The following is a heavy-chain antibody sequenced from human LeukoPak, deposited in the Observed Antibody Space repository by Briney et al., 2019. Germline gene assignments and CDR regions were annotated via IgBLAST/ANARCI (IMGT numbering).Heavy chain of an antibody. CDR3: ARGSFFGYGDLDAFDI. Sequence: GGSLRLSCAASGFTFSSYWMSWVRQAPGKGLEWVANIKQDGSEKYYVDSVKGRFTISRDNAKNSLYPQMNSLRAEDTAVYYCARGSFFGYGDLDAFDIWGQGTMVTVSS. J-gene: IGHJ3*02. V-gene: IGHV3-7*01. CDR1: GFTFSSYW. D-gene: IGHD4-17*01. CDR2: IKQDGSEK.